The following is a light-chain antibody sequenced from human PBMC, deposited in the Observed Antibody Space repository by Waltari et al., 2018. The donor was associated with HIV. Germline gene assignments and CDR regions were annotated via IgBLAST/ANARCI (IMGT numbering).Light chain of an antibody. J-gene: IGLJ3*02. CDR3: NSYAGSNTLV. Sequence: QSALTPPPSPSRSPGPAVTLPCTGTPRHVGYFHYVSWYQQHPGKAPKLVIFEVTKRPSGVPDRFSGSKSGNTASLTVSGLQPEDEAVYYCNSYAGSNTLVFGGGTKLTVL. V-gene: IGLV2-8*01. CDR1: PRHVGYFHY. CDR2: EVT.